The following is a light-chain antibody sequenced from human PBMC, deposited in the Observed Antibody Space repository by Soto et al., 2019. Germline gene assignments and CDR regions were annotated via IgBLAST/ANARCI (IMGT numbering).Light chain of an antibody. CDR3: QQYGSSGT. J-gene: IGKJ1*01. CDR2: GAS. CDR1: QSVGNNY. Sequence: EIVTTQSPATLSVSPGERATLSCRASQSVGNNYLAWYQQKPGQAPRLLIYGASNRATGIPDRFSGSGSGTDFTLTISRLEPEDFAVYYCQQYGSSGTFGQGTKVDIK. V-gene: IGKV3-20*01.